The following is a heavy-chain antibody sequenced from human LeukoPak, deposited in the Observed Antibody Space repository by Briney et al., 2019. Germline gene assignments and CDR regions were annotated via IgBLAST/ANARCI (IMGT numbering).Heavy chain of an antibody. V-gene: IGHV1-69*06. J-gene: IGHJ3*02. Sequence: SVKVSCKASGGTFSSYAISWVRQAPGQGLEWMGGIIPIFGTANYAQKFQGRVTMTEDTSTDTAYMELSSLRSEDTAVYYCATEIPHHAFDIWGQGTMVTVSS. CDR3: ATEIPHHAFDI. CDR1: GGTFSSYA. CDR2: IIPIFGTA.